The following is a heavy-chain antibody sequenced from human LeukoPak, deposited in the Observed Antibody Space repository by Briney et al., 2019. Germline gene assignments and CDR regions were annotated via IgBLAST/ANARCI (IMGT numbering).Heavy chain of an antibody. CDR2: INHSGST. D-gene: IGHD3-22*01. CDR3: ARRTHYYDSSPDAFDI. Sequence: PSGTLSLTCAVYGGSFSGYYWSWIRQPPGKGLEWIGEINHSGSTNYNPSLKSRVTISVDTSKNQFSLKLSSVTAADTAVYYCARRTHYYDSSPDAFDIWGQGTMVTVSS. J-gene: IGHJ3*02. CDR1: GGSFSGYY. V-gene: IGHV4-34*01.